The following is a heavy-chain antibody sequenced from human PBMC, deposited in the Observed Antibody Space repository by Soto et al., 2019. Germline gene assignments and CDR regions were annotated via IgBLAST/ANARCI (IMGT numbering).Heavy chain of an antibody. V-gene: IGHV4-39*01. CDR2: IYYSGST. Sequence: SETLSLTCTVSGGSIISSSYYWGWIRQPPGQGLEWIATIYYSGSTYYNPSLKSRVTISVDTSKNQFYLKLNSVTAADTAVYYCARRGVAGSGHFDYWGQGTLVTVSS. CDR1: GGSIISSSYY. D-gene: IGHD6-19*01. CDR3: ARRGVAGSGHFDY. J-gene: IGHJ4*02.